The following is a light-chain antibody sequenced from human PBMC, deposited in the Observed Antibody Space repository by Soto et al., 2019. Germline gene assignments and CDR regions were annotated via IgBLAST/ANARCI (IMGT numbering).Light chain of an antibody. CDR2: GAS. Sequence: EIVMTQSPGTLSVSPGERATLSCRASQTIDTNLAWYQQKPGQAPRLLIFGASTRATGIPARFSGSGSETDFTLTISRLEPEDFALYYCQQYGSSAPITFGQGTRLEIK. J-gene: IGKJ5*01. V-gene: IGKV3-20*01. CDR3: QQYGSSAPIT. CDR1: QTIDTN.